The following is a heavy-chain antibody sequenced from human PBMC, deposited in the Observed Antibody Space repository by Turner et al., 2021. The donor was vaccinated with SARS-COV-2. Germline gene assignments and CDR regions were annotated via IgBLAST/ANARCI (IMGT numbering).Heavy chain of an antibody. CDR2: ISYDGSSK. Sequence: QVQLVESGGGVVQPGRSLSLACAASGFTFSTYDIHWVRQAPGKGLEWVAVISYDGSSKYYADSVKGRFTISRDNSKNTLYLQMNSLRAEDTSVYYCAKDMEQLVPLFDYWGQGTLVTVSS. CDR1: GFTFSTYD. CDR3: AKDMEQLVPLFDY. D-gene: IGHD6-13*01. J-gene: IGHJ4*02. V-gene: IGHV3-30*18.